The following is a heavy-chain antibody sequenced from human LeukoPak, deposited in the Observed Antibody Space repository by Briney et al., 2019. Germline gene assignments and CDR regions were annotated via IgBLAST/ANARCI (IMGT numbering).Heavy chain of an antibody. CDR3: ARGWRYFDY. CDR1: GFTFSSYA. D-gene: IGHD3-3*01. J-gene: IGHJ4*02. CDR2: ISGSGSTR. Sequence: GGSLRLSCAASGFTFSSYAMSWVRQAPGKGLEWVSLISGSGSTRYYTDSVKGRFTISRDNAKNSLYLQMNSLRAEDTAIYYCARGWRYFDYWGQETLVTVSS. V-gene: IGHV3-48*03.